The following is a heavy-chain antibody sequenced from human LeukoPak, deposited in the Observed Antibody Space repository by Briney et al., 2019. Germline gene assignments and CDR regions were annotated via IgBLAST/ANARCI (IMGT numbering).Heavy chain of an antibody. V-gene: IGHV1-2*06. J-gene: IGHJ4*02. CDR2: INPKSGGT. Sequence: GASVKDSCKASGYTFTGYYMHWVRQAPGQGLESMGRINPKSGGTNYAQKIQGRVTMTRDTSISTANMELSRLRSDDTAVYYCARDRGQWLDLLGVCDYWGQGTLVTVSS. D-gene: IGHD6-19*01. CDR1: GYTFTGYY. CDR3: ARDRGQWLDLLGVCDY.